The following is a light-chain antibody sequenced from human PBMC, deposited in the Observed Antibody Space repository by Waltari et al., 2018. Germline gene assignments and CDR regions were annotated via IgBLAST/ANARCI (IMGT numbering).Light chain of an antibody. V-gene: IGLV3-1*01. CDR3: QAWDSSTSHVV. Sequence: SYELTQPPSVSVSPGQTASITCSGDKLGDKYVCWYQQKPGQSPVLVIYQDTNRHSGIPERFSGSNSGNTATLTISGTQAMDEADYYCQAWDSSTSHVVFGGGTKLTVL. CDR2: QDT. J-gene: IGLJ2*01. CDR1: KLGDKY.